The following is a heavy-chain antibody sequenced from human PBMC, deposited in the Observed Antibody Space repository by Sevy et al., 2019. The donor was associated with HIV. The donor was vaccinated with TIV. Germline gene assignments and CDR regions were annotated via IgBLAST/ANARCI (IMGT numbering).Heavy chain of an antibody. CDR1: GFSLSATGVS. Sequence: SGPTLVNPTQTLTLTCTFSGFSLSATGVSVGWIRQPPGKALEWLALIFWDDDKRYSPSLKTRLLITKDSSKNQVVLTMTDIDPVDTATYFCAHRRPGFTADCPFDYWGQGALVTVSS. CDR2: IFWDDDK. V-gene: IGHV2-5*02. J-gene: IGHJ4*02. CDR3: AHRRPGFTADCPFDY. D-gene: IGHD2-21*02.